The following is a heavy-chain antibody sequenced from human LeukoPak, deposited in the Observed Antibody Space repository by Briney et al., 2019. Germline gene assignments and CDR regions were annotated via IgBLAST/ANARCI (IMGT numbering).Heavy chain of an antibody. CDR1: GASLSGYY. CDR3: AREHSSSWYGVYYFDY. J-gene: IGHJ4*02. D-gene: IGHD6-13*01. Sequence: PSETLSLPCAVFGASLSGYYWRWIRQPPGTGLDWIGEINHSGSTNYNPSLKSRVTIAVDTSKNQFSLKLSSVTAADTAVYYCAREHSSSWYGVYYFDYWGQGTLVTVSS. CDR2: INHSGST. V-gene: IGHV4-34*01.